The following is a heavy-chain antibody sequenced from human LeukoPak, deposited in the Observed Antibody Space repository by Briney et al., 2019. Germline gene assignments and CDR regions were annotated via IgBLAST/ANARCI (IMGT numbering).Heavy chain of an antibody. J-gene: IGHJ4*02. D-gene: IGHD3-22*01. Sequence: KPSETLSLTCTVSGGSISSSSYYWGWIRQPPGKGLEWIGSIYYSGSTYYNPSLKSRVTISVDTSKNQFSLKLSSVTAADTAVYYCARGDSSGYRYWGQGTLVTVSS. V-gene: IGHV4-39*01. CDR2: IYYSGST. CDR1: GGSISSSSYY. CDR3: ARGDSSGYRY.